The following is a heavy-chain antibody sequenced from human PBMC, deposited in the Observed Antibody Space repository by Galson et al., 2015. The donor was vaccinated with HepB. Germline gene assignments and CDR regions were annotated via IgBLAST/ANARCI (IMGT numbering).Heavy chain of an antibody. D-gene: IGHD3-9*01. V-gene: IGHV3-7*03. CDR3: ARSRIIFSHSDILTGYPYYFDY. Sequence: SLRLSCAVSGFTFSGAWMSWVRQAPWKGLEWVATIKQDGSDKYYVDSVKGRFTISRDNAKNSLFLQMASLRAEDTAVYYCARSRIIFSHSDILTGYPYYFDYWGQGTLVTGSA. CDR2: IKQDGSDK. J-gene: IGHJ4*02. CDR1: GFTFSGAW.